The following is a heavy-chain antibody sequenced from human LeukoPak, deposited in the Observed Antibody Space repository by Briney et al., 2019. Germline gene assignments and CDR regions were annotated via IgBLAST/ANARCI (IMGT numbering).Heavy chain of an antibody. D-gene: IGHD1-26*01. V-gene: IGHV3-23*01. J-gene: IGHJ3*02. Sequence: GGTLRLSCAASGFTFSSYGMSWVRQAPGKGLEWVSAISGSGGSTYYADSVKGRFTISRDNSKNTLYLQMNSLRAEDTAVYYCAKDIRRELTRSGAFDIWGQGTMVTVSS. CDR3: AKDIRRELTRSGAFDI. CDR1: GFTFSSYG. CDR2: ISGSGGST.